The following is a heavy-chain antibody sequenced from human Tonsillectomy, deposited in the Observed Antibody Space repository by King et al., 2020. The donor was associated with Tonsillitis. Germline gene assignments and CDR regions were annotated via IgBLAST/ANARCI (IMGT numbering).Heavy chain of an antibody. CDR3: AGGGLVRGAIGWFDP. CDR2: TYYRSKSYN. Sequence: VQLQQSGPGLVKPSQTLSLTCAISGDSVSSNSAGWNWIRQSPSRGLEWLGRTYYRSKSYNDYAVSVKSRITINPDTSKNQFSLQLNSVTPEDTAVYYCAGGGLVRGAIGWFDPWGQGTLVTVSS. D-gene: IGHD3-10*01. J-gene: IGHJ5*02. CDR1: GDSVSSNSAG. V-gene: IGHV6-1*01.